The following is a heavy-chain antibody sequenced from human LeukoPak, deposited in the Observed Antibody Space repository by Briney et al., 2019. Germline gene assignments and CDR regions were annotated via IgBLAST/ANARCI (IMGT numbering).Heavy chain of an antibody. CDR2: IYYSGST. J-gene: IGHJ4*02. CDR1: GGSVSSGSYY. Sequence: SETLSLTCTVSGGSVSSGSYYWSWIRQPPGKGLEWIGYIYYSGSTNYNPSLKSRVTISVDTSKNQFSLKLSSVTAAGTAVYYCASRGRGSGSYYGYWGQGTLVTVSS. D-gene: IGHD3-10*01. CDR3: ASRGRGSGSYYGY. V-gene: IGHV4-61*01.